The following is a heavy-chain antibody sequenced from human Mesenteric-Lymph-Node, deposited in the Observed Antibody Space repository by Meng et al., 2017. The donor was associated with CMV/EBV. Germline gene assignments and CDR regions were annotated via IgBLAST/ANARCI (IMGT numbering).Heavy chain of an antibody. CDR1: TGSISGSDYY. V-gene: IGHV4-39*02. D-gene: IGHD6-6*01. CDR3: ARRGHTSRPF. Sequence: SETLSLTCTVSTGSISGSDYYWVWIRQPPWKGLEWIGSIYYGGSTYYNPSLKSRVTISVDTSKRYFSLKLTSVTAADTAVYYCARRGHTSRPFWGQGTLVTVSS. J-gene: IGHJ4*02. CDR2: IYYGGST.